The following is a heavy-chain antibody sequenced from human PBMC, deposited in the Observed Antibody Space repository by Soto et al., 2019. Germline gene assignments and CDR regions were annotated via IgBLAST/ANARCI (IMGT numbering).Heavy chain of an antibody. D-gene: IGHD3-10*01. CDR1: GGSISSSSYY. J-gene: IGHJ4*02. Sequence: SETLSLTCTVSGGSISSSSYYWGWIRQPPGKGLEWIGSIYYSGSTYYNPSLKSRVTISVDTSKNQFSLKLSSVTAADTAVYYCARLVLLWFGESIHFEYWGQGTLVTVS. CDR2: IYYSGST. V-gene: IGHV4-39*01. CDR3: ARLVLLWFGESIHFEY.